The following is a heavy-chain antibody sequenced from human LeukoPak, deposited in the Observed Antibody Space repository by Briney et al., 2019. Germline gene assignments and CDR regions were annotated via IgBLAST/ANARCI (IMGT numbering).Heavy chain of an antibody. D-gene: IGHD3-10*01. V-gene: IGHV4-39*07. Sequence: SETLSLTCTVSGGSISSSSYYWGWIRQPPGKGLEWIGSIYYSGSTYYNPSLKSRVTISVDTSKNQFSLKLSSVTAADTAVYYCARAAWRYYGSGSFWFDPWGQGTLVTVSS. CDR3: ARAAWRYYGSGSFWFDP. J-gene: IGHJ5*02. CDR1: GGSISSSSYY. CDR2: IYYSGST.